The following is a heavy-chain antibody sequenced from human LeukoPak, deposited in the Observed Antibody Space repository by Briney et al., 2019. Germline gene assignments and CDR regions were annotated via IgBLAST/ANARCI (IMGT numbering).Heavy chain of an antibody. V-gene: IGHV6-1*01. CDR3: AREGYSGYDTNYYGMDV. CDR1: GDSVSSNSAA. Sequence: SQTLTLTCAISGDSVSSNSAAWNWIRQSPSRGLEWLGRTYYRSKWYNDYAVSVKSRITINPDTSKNQFSLQLNSVTPEDTAVYYCAREGYSGYDTNYYGMDVWGQGTTVTVSS. D-gene: IGHD5-12*01. J-gene: IGHJ6*02. CDR2: TYYRSKWYN.